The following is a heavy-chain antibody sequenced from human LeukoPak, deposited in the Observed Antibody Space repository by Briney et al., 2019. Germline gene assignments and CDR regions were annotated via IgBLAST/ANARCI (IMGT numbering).Heavy chain of an antibody. CDR3: ARGPPRYYYDSSGFTYFDY. CDR1: GFTFSDYY. D-gene: IGHD3-22*01. Sequence: TGGSLRLSCAASGFTFSDYYMSWIRQAPGKGLEWIGEINHSGSTNYNPSLKSRVTISVDTSKNQFSLKLSSVTAADTAVYYCARGPPRYYYDSSGFTYFDYWGQGTLVTVSS. J-gene: IGHJ4*02. CDR2: INHSGST. V-gene: IGHV4-34*01.